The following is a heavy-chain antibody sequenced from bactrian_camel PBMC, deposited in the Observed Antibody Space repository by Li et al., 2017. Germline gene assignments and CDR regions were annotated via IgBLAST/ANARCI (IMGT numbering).Heavy chain of an antibody. V-gene: IGHV3S53*01. Sequence: QVQLVESGGGPVQAGGSLRLSCSYSGYAYSRNCMSWFRQAPGKEREGVGSISSDGTTTYADSVKGRFTVSEDNANNTLYLQMNSLNPEDTAMYYCAADDVAVTTATPVGVDYWGKGTQVTVSS. CDR1: GYAYSRNC. J-gene: IGHJ7*01. CDR2: ISSDGTT. D-gene: IGHD2*01.